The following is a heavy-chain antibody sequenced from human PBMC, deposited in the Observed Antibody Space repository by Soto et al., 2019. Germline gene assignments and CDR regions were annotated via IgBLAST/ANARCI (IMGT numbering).Heavy chain of an antibody. D-gene: IGHD1-1*01. J-gene: IGHJ4*02. Sequence: QITLKESGPSLVKPTQTLTLTCTFSGFSLSTTGVGVGWIRQPPGKALEWLSLIFWDDDKRSSPSLKNRLTITKDTSKNQVVLTMTNMDPMDTATYYCARRRSVHLQGPKYYFDYGGQGTLVTVSS. CDR1: GFSLSTTGVG. CDR2: IFWDDDK. V-gene: IGHV2-5*02. CDR3: ARRRSVHLQGPKYYFDY.